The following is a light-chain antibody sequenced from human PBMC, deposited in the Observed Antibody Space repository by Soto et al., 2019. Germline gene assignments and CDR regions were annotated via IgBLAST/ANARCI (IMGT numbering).Light chain of an antibody. CDR3: QHRSNWLA. CDR2: DAS. J-gene: IGKJ4*01. CDR1: QSISRY. Sequence: EIVLTQSPATLSLSPGERAALSCRASQSISRYLAWYQQKPGQAPRLLLYDASNRATGIPARFSGSGSGTDFTLTITSLEPEDFAVYYCQHRSNWLAFGGGTKVDI. V-gene: IGKV3-11*01.